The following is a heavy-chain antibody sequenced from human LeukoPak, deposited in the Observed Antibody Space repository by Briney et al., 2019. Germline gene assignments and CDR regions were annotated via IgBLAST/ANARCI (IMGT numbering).Heavy chain of an antibody. V-gene: IGHV3-30*18. D-gene: IGHD2-15*01. CDR2: IPYDGSSE. CDR3: AKPRVSIGSHFDY. CDR1: GFSFNNYG. J-gene: IGHJ4*02. Sequence: GGSLRLSCAASGFSFNNYGMHWVRQAPGRGLEWVAMIPYDGSSEKYADFVKGRFTISRDNSKNTLYLQMNSLRGEDTALYYCAKPRVSIGSHFDYWGQGTLVTVSS.